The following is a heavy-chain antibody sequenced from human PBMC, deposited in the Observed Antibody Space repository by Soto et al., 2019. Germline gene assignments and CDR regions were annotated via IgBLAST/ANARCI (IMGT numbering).Heavy chain of an antibody. CDR1: SASLASDN. V-gene: IGHV4-59*03. D-gene: IGHD3-16*01. Sequence: QVHLQESGPGLVKPSETLSLTCAVSSASLASDNWCWIRQPPGKGLELICYIYPNGRTNNNPSLMRRVSISLAKSTEQFSLRLDSVFAAGADVYVCARMRGLGERATCFDQCGPGTRGTVSS. CDR2: IYPNGRT. J-gene: IGHJ4*01. CDR3: ARMRGLGERATCFDQ.